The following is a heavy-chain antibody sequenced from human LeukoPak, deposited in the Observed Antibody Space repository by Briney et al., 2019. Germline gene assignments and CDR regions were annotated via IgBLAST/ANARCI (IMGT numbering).Heavy chain of an antibody. CDR2: VSSRSSFI. Sequence: PGGSLRLSCAASGFTFSPYTMHWVRQAPGKGLEWVSLVSSRSSFINYADSVKGRFIISRDDAKNSLYLQMNSLRAEDTAVYYCARGGGFCGGDCYGIDYWGQGTLVTVSS. CDR1: GFTFSPYT. CDR3: ARGGGFCGGDCYGIDY. J-gene: IGHJ4*02. D-gene: IGHD2-21*01. V-gene: IGHV3-21*01.